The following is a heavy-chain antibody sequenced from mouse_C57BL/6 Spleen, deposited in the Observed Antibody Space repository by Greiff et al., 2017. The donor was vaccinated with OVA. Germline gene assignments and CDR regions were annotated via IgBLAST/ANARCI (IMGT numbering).Heavy chain of an antibody. J-gene: IGHJ2*01. CDR2: IYPSDSET. Sequence: QVQLQQPGAELVRPGSSVKLSCKASGYTFTSYWMDWVKQRPGQGLEWIGNIYPSDSETHYNQKFKDKATLTVDKSSSTAYMQLSSLASEDSAVYYCARSGGYDDYWGQGTTLTVSS. D-gene: IGHD2-2*01. V-gene: IGHV1-61*01. CDR1: GYTFTSYW. CDR3: ARSGGYDDY.